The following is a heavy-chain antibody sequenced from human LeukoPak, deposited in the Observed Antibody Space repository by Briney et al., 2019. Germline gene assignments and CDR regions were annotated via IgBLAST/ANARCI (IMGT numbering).Heavy chain of an antibody. CDR3: ASGQLRIAAAGTQGLPTH. D-gene: IGHD6-13*01. CDR1: GYTFTSCY. CDR2: INPSGGSA. V-gene: IGHV1-46*01. J-gene: IGHJ4*02. Sequence: ASVKVSCKASGYTFTSCYMHWVRQAPGQGLGWMGIINPSGGSASYAQEFQGRVTMTRDTSTSTVYMELSSLKSEDTTVYYCASGQLRIAAAGTQGLPTHWGQGTLVTVSS.